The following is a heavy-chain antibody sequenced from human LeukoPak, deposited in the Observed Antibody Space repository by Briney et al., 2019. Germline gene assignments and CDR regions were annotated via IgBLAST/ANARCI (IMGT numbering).Heavy chain of an antibody. D-gene: IGHD2-2*01. Sequence: GGSLRLSCAASGFTFSSYAMHWVRQAPGKGLEWVTLISYDGSNKYYADSVKGRFTISRDNSKNTLYLQMNSLRADDTAVYYCARGRYCSSSACFDYWGQGTLVTVSS. CDR3: ARGRYCSSSACFDY. CDR2: ISYDGSNK. V-gene: IGHV3-30-3*01. CDR1: GFTFSSYA. J-gene: IGHJ4*02.